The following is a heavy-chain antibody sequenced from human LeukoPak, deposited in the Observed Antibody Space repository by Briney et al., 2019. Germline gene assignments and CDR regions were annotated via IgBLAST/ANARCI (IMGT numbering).Heavy chain of an antibody. Sequence: SETLSLTCAVYGGSFSGYYWSWIRQPPGKGLEWIGEINHSGSTNYNPSLKSRVTISVDTSKNQFSLKLSSVTAADTAVYYCARIGVDTATDYWGQGTLVTVFS. CDR3: ARIGVDTATDY. CDR1: GGSFSGYY. J-gene: IGHJ4*02. V-gene: IGHV4-34*01. D-gene: IGHD5-18*01. CDR2: INHSGST.